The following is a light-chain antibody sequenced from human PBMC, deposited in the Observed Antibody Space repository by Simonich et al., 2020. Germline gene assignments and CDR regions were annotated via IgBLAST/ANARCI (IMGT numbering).Light chain of an antibody. CDR2: RNN. J-gene: IGLJ2*01. CDR1: SSNIVSNY. CDR3: AAWDDSLSGRVV. V-gene: IGLV1-47*01. Sequence: QSVLTQPPSASGTPGQRVTISCSGSSSNIVSNYVYWYQQLPGTAPKLLIYRNNQRPSGVPDRFSGSKAGTSASLAISGLRSEDEADYYCAAWDDSLSGRVVFGGGTKLTVL.